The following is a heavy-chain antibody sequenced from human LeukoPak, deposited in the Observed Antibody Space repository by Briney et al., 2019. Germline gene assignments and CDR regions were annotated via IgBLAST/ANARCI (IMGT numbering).Heavy chain of an antibody. J-gene: IGHJ4*02. CDR1: GYTFTNYG. Sequence: ASVKVSCKASGYTFTNYGISWVRQAPGQGLEWMGWISAHNGNTNYAQKLQGRVTMTTDTSTSTAYMELRSLRSDDTAVYYCARDTEPNYYDSTQRCNDYWGQGTLVTVSS. CDR2: ISAHNGNT. V-gene: IGHV1-18*01. CDR3: ARDTEPNYYDSTQRCNDY. D-gene: IGHD3-22*01.